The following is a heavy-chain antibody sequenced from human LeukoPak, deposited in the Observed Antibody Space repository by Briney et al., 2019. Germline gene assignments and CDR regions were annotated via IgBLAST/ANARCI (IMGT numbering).Heavy chain of an antibody. CDR3: ARDYYYGSGSYPSGAFDI. CDR1: GFTFSSYW. Sequence: GGSLRLSCAASGFTFSSYWMSRVRQAPGKGLEWVANIKQDGSEKYYVDSVKGRFTISRDNAKNSLYLQMNSLRAEDTAVYYCARDYYYGSGSYPSGAFDIWGQGTMVTVSS. J-gene: IGHJ3*02. D-gene: IGHD3-10*01. CDR2: IKQDGSEK. V-gene: IGHV3-7*03.